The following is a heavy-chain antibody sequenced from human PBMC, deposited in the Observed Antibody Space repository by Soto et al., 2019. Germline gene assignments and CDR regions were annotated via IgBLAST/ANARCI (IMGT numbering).Heavy chain of an antibody. J-gene: IGHJ4*02. D-gene: IGHD3-22*01. CDR3: AKVTYYYDTIAYYYFVS. CDR2: ISGSGGGST. Sequence: PGGSLRLSCVASGFTFSSYAMSWVRQAPGKGLEWVSTISGSGGGSTYYADSVKGRFTISRDNSKNTLYLQMNSLRAEDTAVYYCAKVTYYYDTIAYYYFVSCCKG. V-gene: IGHV3-23*01. CDR1: GFTFSSYA.